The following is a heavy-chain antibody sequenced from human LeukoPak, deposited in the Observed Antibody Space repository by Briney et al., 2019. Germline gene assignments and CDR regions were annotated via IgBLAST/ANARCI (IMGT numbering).Heavy chain of an antibody. J-gene: IGHJ4*02. V-gene: IGHV4-34*01. Sequence: WETLSLTCAVYGGSFSGYYWSWIRQPPGKGLEWSGQINHSGSTNYNPSLKSRVTISVDTSKNQFSLKLSSVTAADTAVYYCARHAVNDILTGYYPGALDYCGQGTLVTVSS. CDR3: ARHAVNDILTGYYPGALDY. CDR1: GGSFSGYY. D-gene: IGHD3-9*01. CDR2: INHSGST.